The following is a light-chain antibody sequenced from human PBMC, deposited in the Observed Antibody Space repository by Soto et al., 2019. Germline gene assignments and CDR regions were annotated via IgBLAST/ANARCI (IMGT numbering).Light chain of an antibody. CDR1: SSDVGAYNY. Sequence: QSVLTQPASVSGSPGHSITISCTGTSSDVGAYNYVSWYQHHPGEVPQLMIYDVSNRPSGVSNRFSGSKSGNTASLTISGLQAEDEADYYCSSYTSSNTYVFGTGTKVTVL. CDR3: SSYTSSNTYV. CDR2: DVS. V-gene: IGLV2-14*03. J-gene: IGLJ1*01.